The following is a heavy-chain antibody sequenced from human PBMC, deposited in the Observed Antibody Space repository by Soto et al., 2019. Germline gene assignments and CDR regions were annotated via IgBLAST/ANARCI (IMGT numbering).Heavy chain of an antibody. V-gene: IGHV3-21*01. J-gene: IGHJ3*02. CDR3: ARDSAPLVDRRRYAFDI. Sequence: KTGXSLELASAASGFTLNIDSTTWVFQAPRKGLEGLSSISSTSSYTYYADSVKGPFTISRDNAKNSLYLQMNSLRAEETAVYYCARDSAPLVDRRRYAFDIWGQGTLVTVSS. D-gene: IGHD2-15*01. CDR1: GFTLNIDS. CDR2: ISSTSSYT.